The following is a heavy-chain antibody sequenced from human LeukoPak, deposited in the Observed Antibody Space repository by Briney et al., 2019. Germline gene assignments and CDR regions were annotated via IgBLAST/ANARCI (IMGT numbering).Heavy chain of an antibody. CDR1: GFTVSSNY. D-gene: IGHD5-12*01. CDR3: ARANEWLRYFDY. Sequence: GGSLRLSCAASGFTVSSNYMSWVRQAPGKGLEWVSVIYSGGSTSYADSVKGRFTISRDNSRNTLYLQMNSLRAEDTAVYYCARANEWLRYFDYWGQGTLATISS. CDR2: IYSGGST. V-gene: IGHV3-53*01. J-gene: IGHJ4*02.